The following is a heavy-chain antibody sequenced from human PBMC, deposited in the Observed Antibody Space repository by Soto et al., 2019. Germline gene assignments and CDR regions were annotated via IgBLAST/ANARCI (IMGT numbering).Heavy chain of an antibody. D-gene: IGHD1-26*01. Sequence: SETLSLTCTVSGYSISSGYYWGWIRQPPGKGLEWIGSIYHSGSTYYNPSLKSRVTISVDTSKNQFSLKLSSVTAADPAVYYCAGGGGEFLIVGATPRLGFFDYWGQGTLVTVSS. CDR2: IYHSGST. V-gene: IGHV4-38-2*02. CDR3: AGGGGEFLIVGATPRLGFFDY. J-gene: IGHJ4*02. CDR1: GYSISSGYY.